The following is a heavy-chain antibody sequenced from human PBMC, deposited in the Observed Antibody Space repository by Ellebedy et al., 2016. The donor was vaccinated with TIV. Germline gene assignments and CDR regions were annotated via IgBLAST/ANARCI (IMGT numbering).Heavy chain of an antibody. D-gene: IGHD3-9*01. CDR3: ATADILTGYYYFDY. Sequence: AASVKVSCKVSGYTLTELSMHWVRQAPGKGLEWMGGFDPEDGETIYAQKFQGRVTMTEDTSTDTAYMELSSLRSEDTAVYYCATADILTGYYYFDYWGQGTLVTVSS. J-gene: IGHJ4*02. CDR2: FDPEDGET. CDR1: GYTLTELS. V-gene: IGHV1-24*01.